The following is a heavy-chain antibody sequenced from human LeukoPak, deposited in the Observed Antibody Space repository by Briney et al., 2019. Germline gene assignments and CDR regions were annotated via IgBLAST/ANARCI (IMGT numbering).Heavy chain of an antibody. Sequence: SSETLSLTCTVSGYSISSGYYWGWIRQPPGKGLEWIGSIYHSGSTYYNPSLKSRVTISVDTSKNQFSLKLSSVTAADTAVYYCARAGRPVILWFGELSNGANWFDPWGQGTLVTVSS. CDR1: GYSISSGYY. V-gene: IGHV4-38-2*02. D-gene: IGHD3-10*01. CDR2: IYHSGST. J-gene: IGHJ5*02. CDR3: ARAGRPVILWFGELSNGANWFDP.